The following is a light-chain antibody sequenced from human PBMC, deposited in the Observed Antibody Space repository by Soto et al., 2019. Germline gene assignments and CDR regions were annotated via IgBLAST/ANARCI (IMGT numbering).Light chain of an antibody. Sequence: DIQMTQSPSYLSASVGDRVTITCRASEDISNFLAWYQQKPGKVPKLLIYTASTLQSGVPSRFSGSGSGTDFTLTIRSMPSEPVANYSCQQSHSTPRTFGQGTKLDIK. CDR2: TAS. V-gene: IGKV1-27*01. CDR1: EDISNF. CDR3: QQSHSTPRT. J-gene: IGKJ1*01.